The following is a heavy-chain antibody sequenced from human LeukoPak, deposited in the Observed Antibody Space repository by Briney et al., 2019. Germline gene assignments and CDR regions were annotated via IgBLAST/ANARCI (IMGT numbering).Heavy chain of an antibody. D-gene: IGHD6-13*01. J-gene: IGHJ4*02. V-gene: IGHV4-34*01. CDR3: ARGGQQLVLAY. CDR1: GGSFSGYY. CDR2: INRSGST. Sequence: PSETLSLTCAVYGGSFSGYYWSWIRQPPGKGLEWIGEINRSGSTNYNPSLKSRVTISVDTSKNQFSLKLSSVTAADTAVYYCARGGQQLVLAYWGQGTLVTVSS.